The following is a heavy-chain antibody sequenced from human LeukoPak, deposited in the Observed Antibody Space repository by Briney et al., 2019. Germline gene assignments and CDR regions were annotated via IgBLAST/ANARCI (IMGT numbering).Heavy chain of an antibody. D-gene: IGHD6-13*01. Sequence: ASVKVSCKASGYTFISYGISWVRLAPGQGLEWMGWINPNSGGTNCAQKFQGRVTMTRDTSISTAYMELNRLRSDDTAVYYCARDRAAADFDYWGQGTLVPVSS. CDR2: INPNSGGT. CDR1: GYTFISYG. J-gene: IGHJ4*02. V-gene: IGHV1-2*02. CDR3: ARDRAAADFDY.